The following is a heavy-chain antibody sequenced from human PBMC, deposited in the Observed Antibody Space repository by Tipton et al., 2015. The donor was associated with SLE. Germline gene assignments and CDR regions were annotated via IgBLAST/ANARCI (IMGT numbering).Heavy chain of an antibody. V-gene: IGHV3-43*01. J-gene: IGHJ4*02. CDR3: AKDLSGLAAAPDY. CDR1: GFTFDDYT. Sequence: SLRLSCAASGFTFDDYTMHWVRQAPGKGLEWVSLISWDGGSTYYADSVKGRFTISRDNAKNSLYLQMNSLRAEDTALYYCAKDLSGLAAAPDYWGQGTLVTVSS. D-gene: IGHD6-13*01. CDR2: ISWDGGST.